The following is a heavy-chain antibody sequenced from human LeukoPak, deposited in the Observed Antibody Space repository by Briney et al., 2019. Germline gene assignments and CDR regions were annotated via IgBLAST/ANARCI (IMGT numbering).Heavy chain of an antibody. CDR1: GFTFSSYA. CDR3: ARARGSYTAYFDY. CDR2: ISSDGGST. D-gene: IGHD1-26*01. J-gene: IGHJ4*02. V-gene: IGHV3-64*01. Sequence: GRSLRLSCAASGFTFSSYAMHWVRQAPGKGLEYVSAISSDGGSTYYANSVKGRFTISRDNSKNTLYLQMGSLRAEDMAVYYCARARGSYTAYFDYWGQGTLVTVTS.